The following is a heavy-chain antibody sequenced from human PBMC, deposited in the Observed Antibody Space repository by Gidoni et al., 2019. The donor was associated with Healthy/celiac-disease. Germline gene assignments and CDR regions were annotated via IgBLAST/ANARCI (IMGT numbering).Heavy chain of an antibody. CDR1: GGSISSGSYY. J-gene: IGHJ4*02. Sequence: QVQLQESGPGLVKPSQTLSLTCTVSGGSISSGSYYWSWIRQPAGKGLEWIGRIYTSGSTNYNPSLKSRVTISVDTSKNQFSLKLSSVTAADTAVYYCARSPWGLGELSFTYWGQGTLVTVSS. D-gene: IGHD3-16*02. CDR3: ARSPWGLGELSFTY. V-gene: IGHV4-61*02. CDR2: IYTSGST.